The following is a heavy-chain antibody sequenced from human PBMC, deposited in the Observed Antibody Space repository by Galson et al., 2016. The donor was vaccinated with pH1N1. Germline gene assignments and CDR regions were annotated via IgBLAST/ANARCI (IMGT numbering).Heavy chain of an antibody. D-gene: IGHD4-17*01. CDR2: IDWDDDK. CDR3: AHSLYGDYVGWFDP. Sequence: PALVKPTQTLTLTCTFSGFSLSTSGMCVSWIRQPPGKALEWLALIDWDDDKYYSTSLKTRPTISKDTSKNQVVLTKTNMDPVDTATYYCAHSLYGDYVGWFDPWGQGTLVTVSS. J-gene: IGHJ5*02. V-gene: IGHV2-70*12. CDR1: GFSLSTSGMC.